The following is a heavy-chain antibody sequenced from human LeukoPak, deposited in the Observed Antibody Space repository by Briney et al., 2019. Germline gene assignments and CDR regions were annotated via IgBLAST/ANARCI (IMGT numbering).Heavy chain of an antibody. V-gene: IGHV4-4*02. J-gene: IGHJ2*01. CDR2: IYHSGSF. Sequence: KPSETLSLTCDVSGGSISSNNWWSWVRQSPEKGLEWLAEIYHSGSFNRNPSLKSRVTISVGKSKNQFSLNLTSVTAADTAVYYCARSLGRYVQYFDLWGRGTLVTVSS. CDR1: GGSISSNNW. CDR3: ARSLGRYVQYFDL. D-gene: IGHD3-16*01.